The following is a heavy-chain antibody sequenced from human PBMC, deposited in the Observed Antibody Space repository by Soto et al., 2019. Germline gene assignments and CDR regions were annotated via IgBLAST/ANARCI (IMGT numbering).Heavy chain of an antibody. D-gene: IGHD4-17*01. CDR2: IYYSGST. V-gene: IGHV4-31*03. Sequence: PSETLSLTCTVSGGSISSGGYYWICMRQHPGKGLEWIGYIYYSGSTYYNPSLKSRVTISVDTSKNQFSLKLSSVTAADTAVYYCARETTVPASYGMDVWGQGTTVTVSS. J-gene: IGHJ6*02. CDR1: GGSISSGGYY. CDR3: ARETTVPASYGMDV.